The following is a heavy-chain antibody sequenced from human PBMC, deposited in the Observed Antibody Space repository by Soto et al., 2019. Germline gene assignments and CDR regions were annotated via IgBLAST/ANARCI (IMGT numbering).Heavy chain of an antibody. CDR2: IYPGDSDT. CDR1: GYSFTIYW. J-gene: IGHJ3*02. CDR3: ARRANYIVSSETGYFPGPLDVFDI. Sequence: PGESLKVSCEVSGYSFTIYWIGWVRQMPGKGLEWMGIIYPGDSDTRYSPSFQGQVTISADKSISAAYLQWSSLKASDTAMYYCARRANYIVSSETGYFPGPLDVFDIWGQGTMVTVSS. V-gene: IGHV5-51*01. D-gene: IGHD3-9*01.